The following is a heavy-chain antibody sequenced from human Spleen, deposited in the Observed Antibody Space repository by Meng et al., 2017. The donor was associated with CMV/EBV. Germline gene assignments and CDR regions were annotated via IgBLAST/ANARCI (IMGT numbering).Heavy chain of an antibody. Sequence: LTALSMHWMRQPPGKGLEWMGGFDPEDGETMYAQKFRSRITMTEDTSAGTAYIELSSLRSEKTAVYYCATDGHISGLWFGASANWFDPWGQGTLVTVSS. CDR1: LTALS. J-gene: IGHJ5*02. D-gene: IGHD3-10*01. CDR2: FDPEDGET. CDR3: ATDGHISGLWFGASANWFDP. V-gene: IGHV1-24*01.